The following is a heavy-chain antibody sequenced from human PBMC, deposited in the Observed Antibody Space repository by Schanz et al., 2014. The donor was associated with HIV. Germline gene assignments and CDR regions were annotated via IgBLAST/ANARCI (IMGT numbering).Heavy chain of an antibody. J-gene: IGHJ4*02. CDR3: AKPEYDSRGNSQSHFDY. Sequence: ELQLVESGGGLEQPGGSLRLSCAASGFNFNNYAMTWVRQAPGKGLEWVSSISESGGRTYYADSVNGRFTISRDNSKNTLYLQMTTLRCVYTAVYYCAKPEYDSRGNSQSHFDYWGQGTLVTVSS. D-gene: IGHD3-22*01. V-gene: IGHV3-23*04. CDR1: GFNFNNYA. CDR2: ISESGGRT.